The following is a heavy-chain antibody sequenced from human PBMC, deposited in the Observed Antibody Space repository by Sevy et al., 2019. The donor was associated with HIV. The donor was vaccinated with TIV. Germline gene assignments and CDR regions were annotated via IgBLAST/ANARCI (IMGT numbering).Heavy chain of an antibody. V-gene: IGHV3-21*01. J-gene: IGHJ3*02. Sequence: GGSLRLSCADSGFTFSSYTMNWVRQAPGKGLEWVSSISSTGNYIYYADSLKGRFSISRDNAKNTLYLQMNSLRAEDTAVYYCARWRAVAGSPHAFDIWGQGTMVTVSS. CDR1: GFTFSSYT. CDR2: ISSTGNYI. CDR3: ARWRAVAGSPHAFDI. D-gene: IGHD6-19*01.